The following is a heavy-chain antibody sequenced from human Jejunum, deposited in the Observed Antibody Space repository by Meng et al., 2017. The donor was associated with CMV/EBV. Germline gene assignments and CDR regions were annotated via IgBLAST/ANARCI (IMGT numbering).Heavy chain of an antibody. Sequence: LSLSTYWMHWVRQAPGKGLVWVSRINSDGSTTNYADSVKGRFTISRDNAKNTLYLQMNSLRAEDTAVYYCARGKFQSVGIVYSYFDPWGQGALVTVSS. V-gene: IGHV3-74*01. J-gene: IGHJ5*02. CDR2: INSDGSTT. D-gene: IGHD5-18*01. CDR3: ARGKFQSVGIVYSYFDP. CDR1: LSLSTYW.